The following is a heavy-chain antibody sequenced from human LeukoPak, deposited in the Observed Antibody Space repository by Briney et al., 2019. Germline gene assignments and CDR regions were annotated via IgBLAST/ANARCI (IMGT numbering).Heavy chain of an antibody. Sequence: PSEPLSLTCTVSGGSISSSSYYWGWIRQPPGKGLEWIGSIYYSGSTYYHPSLKSRLNISVDTSKNQFSLKLSSVTAADTAVYYGASRRRYYDSSGYYEDYWGQGTLVTVSS. CDR1: GGSISSSSYY. CDR2: IYYSGST. CDR3: ASRRRYYDSSGYYEDY. V-gene: IGHV4-39*07. J-gene: IGHJ4*02. D-gene: IGHD3-22*01.